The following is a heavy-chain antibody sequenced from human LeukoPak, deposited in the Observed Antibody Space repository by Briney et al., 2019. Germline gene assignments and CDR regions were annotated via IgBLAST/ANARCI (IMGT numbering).Heavy chain of an antibody. D-gene: IGHD3-22*01. V-gene: IGHV3-48*01. CDR2: ISSSSSTI. Sequence: GGFLRLSCAASGFTFSSYSMNWVRQAPGKGLEWVSYISSSSSTIYYADSVKGRFTISRDNAKNSLYLQMNSLRAEDTAVYYCARVLFVYYYYDSSGYSENSDYWGQGTLVTVSS. J-gene: IGHJ4*02. CDR1: GFTFSSYS. CDR3: ARVLFVYYYYDSSGYSENSDY.